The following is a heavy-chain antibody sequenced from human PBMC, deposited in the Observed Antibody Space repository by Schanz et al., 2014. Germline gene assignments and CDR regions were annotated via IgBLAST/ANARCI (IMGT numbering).Heavy chain of an antibody. Sequence: EVQLVETGGGLIQPGGSLRLSCAASGFSVSHSYMTWVRQSPGKGLEWVSFIYPGGSTYYPDSVKGRFTISRDSSKNTVFLQMNSLRADDTAIYFCARNEYDDVDLSSFYFDHWGQGTLVSVSS. J-gene: IGHJ4*02. CDR1: GFSVSHSY. V-gene: IGHV3-53*02. D-gene: IGHD3-10*02. CDR2: IYPGGST. CDR3: ARNEYDDVDLSSFYFDH.